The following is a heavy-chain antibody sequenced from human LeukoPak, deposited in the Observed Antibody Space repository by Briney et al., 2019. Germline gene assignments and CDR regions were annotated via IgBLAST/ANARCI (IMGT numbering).Heavy chain of an antibody. J-gene: IGHJ4*02. D-gene: IGHD6-19*01. CDR1: GFTFSSYE. Sequence: TGGPLRLSCAASGFTFSSYEMNWVRQAPGKGLEWVSYISSSGSTIYYADSVKGRFTISRDNAKNSLYLQMNSLRAEDTAVYYCAREVKQWLVRGVFDYWGQGTLVTVSS. V-gene: IGHV3-48*03. CDR2: ISSSGSTI. CDR3: AREVKQWLVRGVFDY.